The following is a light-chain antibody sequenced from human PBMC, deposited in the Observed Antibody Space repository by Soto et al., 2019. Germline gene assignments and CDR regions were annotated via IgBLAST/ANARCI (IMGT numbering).Light chain of an antibody. CDR1: SSDVGGYNY. CDR2: EVN. V-gene: IGLV2-8*01. CDR3: CSYAGSSNV. J-gene: IGLJ1*01. Sequence: QSVLTQPPSASGSPGQSVAISCTGTSSDVGGYNYVSWYQQHPGKAPKLMIYEVNKRPSGVPDRFSGSKSVNTASLTVSGLQAEDEADYYCCSYAGSSNVFGTGTKLTVL.